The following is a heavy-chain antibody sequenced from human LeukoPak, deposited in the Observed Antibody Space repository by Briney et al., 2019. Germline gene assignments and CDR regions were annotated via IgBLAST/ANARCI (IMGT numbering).Heavy chain of an antibody. V-gene: IGHV3-15*01. D-gene: IGHD2-2*01. CDR2: IKSKTDGGTT. Sequence: GGSLRLSCAASGFTFSNALMSWVRQAPGKGLEWVGRIKSKTDGGTTDYAAPVKDRFTISRDDSKNTLYLQMNSLKTEDTAVYYCARGDRRYCSSTSCYVFDYWGQGTLVTVSS. J-gene: IGHJ4*02. CDR3: ARGDRRYCSSTSCYVFDY. CDR1: GFTFSNAL.